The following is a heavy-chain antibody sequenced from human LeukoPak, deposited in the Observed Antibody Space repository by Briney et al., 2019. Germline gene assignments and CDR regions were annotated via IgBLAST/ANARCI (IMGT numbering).Heavy chain of an antibody. D-gene: IGHD5-24*01. Sequence: GGSLRLSCAASGFTFSSYGIHWVRQAPGKGLEWVAVISYDGSNKYYADSVKGRFTISRDNAKNTLFLQMNSLRAEDTAVYYCAKQMAVDYFDYWGQGTLVTVSS. CDR1: GFTFSSYG. CDR3: AKQMAVDYFDY. V-gene: IGHV3-30*18. J-gene: IGHJ4*02. CDR2: ISYDGSNK.